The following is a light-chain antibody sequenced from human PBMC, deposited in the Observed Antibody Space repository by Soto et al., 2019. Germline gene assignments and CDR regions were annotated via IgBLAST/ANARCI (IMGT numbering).Light chain of an antibody. CDR3: NSYRSSSTLV. Sequence: QSVLTQPASVSGSPGQSITISCTGTSSDVGAYNYVSWYQHHPGKAPKLMIYDVSNRPSGVSNRFSGSKSGNTASLTISGLQAEDEADYYCNSYRSSSTLVFGGGTQLT. V-gene: IGLV2-14*03. CDR1: SSDVGAYNY. CDR2: DVS. J-gene: IGLJ2*01.